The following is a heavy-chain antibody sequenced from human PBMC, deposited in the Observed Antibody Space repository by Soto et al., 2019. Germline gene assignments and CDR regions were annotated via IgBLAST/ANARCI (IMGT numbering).Heavy chain of an antibody. J-gene: IGHJ4*02. D-gene: IGHD1-20*01. CDR1: GFTFSSYS. Sequence: GGSLRLSCAASGFTFSSYSMNWVRQAPGKGLEWVSSISSSSSYIYYADSVKGRFTISRDNAKNPLYLQMNSLRAEDTAVYYCATFSPPSITGTTQNDYWGQGTLVTVSS. V-gene: IGHV3-21*01. CDR2: ISSSSSYI. CDR3: ATFSPPSITGTTQNDY.